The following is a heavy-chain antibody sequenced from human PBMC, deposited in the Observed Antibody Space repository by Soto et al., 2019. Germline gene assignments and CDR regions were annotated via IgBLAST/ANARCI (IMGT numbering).Heavy chain of an antibody. D-gene: IGHD4-4*01. Sequence: PSVNVSCKASGYMFTKSAMHWVRQAPGQRLEWMGWISGDSGNTKYSPKLQDRVTITRDTSASTAYMELSSLRSEGTALCYCARDGVAAIAVTNFDYWGQGTLVTVSS. CDR1: GYMFTKSA. V-gene: IGHV1-3*01. J-gene: IGHJ4*02. CDR3: ARDGVAAIAVTNFDY. CDR2: ISGDSGNT.